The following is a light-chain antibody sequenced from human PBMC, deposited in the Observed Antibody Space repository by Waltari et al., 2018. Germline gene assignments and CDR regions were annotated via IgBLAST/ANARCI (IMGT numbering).Light chain of an antibody. CDR1: GPNTGAGTA. CDR3: QSYDTSLSVV. CDR2: GST. J-gene: IGLJ3*02. V-gene: IGLV1-40*01. Sequence: QSVLTQPPSVSGAPGQKVTISCTGSGPNTGAGTAVPWYQQLPRAAPKPPIYGSTSRPVGVPDRFFGSTSGTSASLAITGLQAEDEGDYYCQSYDTSLSVVFGGGTKLTVL.